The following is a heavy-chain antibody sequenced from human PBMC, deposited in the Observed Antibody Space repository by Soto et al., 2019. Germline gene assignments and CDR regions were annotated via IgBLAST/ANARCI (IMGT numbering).Heavy chain of an antibody. J-gene: IGHJ6*02. V-gene: IGHV1-8*01. D-gene: IGHD3-3*01. Sequence: EASVKVSCKASGYTFTSYDINWVRQATGQGLEWMGWMNPNSGNTGYAQKFQGRVTMTRNTSISTAYMELSSLGSEDTAVYYCARGREGYYDFWSGYLSGSHHGMDVWGQGTTVTVSS. CDR1: GYTFTSYD. CDR3: ARGREGYYDFWSGYLSGSHHGMDV. CDR2: MNPNSGNT.